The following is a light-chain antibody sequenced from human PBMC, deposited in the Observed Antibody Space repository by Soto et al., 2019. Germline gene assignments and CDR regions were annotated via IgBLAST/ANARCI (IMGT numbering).Light chain of an antibody. CDR3: QQYNNRIT. Sequence: EIVMTQSPATLSVSPGERATLSCRASQSVSSNLAWYQQEPGQAPRLLIYGASTRATGIPARFSGSGSGTEFTLTISSLQSEDFAVYYCQQYNNRITFGQGTRLEIK. V-gene: IGKV3-15*01. CDR1: QSVSSN. J-gene: IGKJ5*01. CDR2: GAS.